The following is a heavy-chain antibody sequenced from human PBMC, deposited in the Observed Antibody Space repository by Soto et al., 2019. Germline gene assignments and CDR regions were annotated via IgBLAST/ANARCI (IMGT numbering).Heavy chain of an antibody. CDR2: INHSGST. CDR1: GGVLSGYY. J-gene: IGHJ4*02. Sequence: SGTPFPTRALYGGVLSGYYWGWIRQPPGKGLEWIGEINHSGSTNYNPSLKSRVTISVDTSKNQFSLMLSSVTAADTAVYYGATDTNYKFDYWGQGTLVTVSS. V-gene: IGHV4-34*01. D-gene: IGHD2-8*01. CDR3: ATDTNYKFDY.